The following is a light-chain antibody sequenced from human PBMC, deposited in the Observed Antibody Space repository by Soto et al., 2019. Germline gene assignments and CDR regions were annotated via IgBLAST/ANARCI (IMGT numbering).Light chain of an antibody. Sequence: QSVLTQPPSASGTPGQRVTISCSGSTSNIGANTVNWYQHLPGTAPTLLISSNDQRPSGVPDRFSGSKSGTSASLAISGLQSDDEADYYCAAWDNSLNAYVFGTGTKVTVL. V-gene: IGLV1-44*01. CDR2: SND. J-gene: IGLJ1*01. CDR1: TSNIGANT. CDR3: AAWDNSLNAYV.